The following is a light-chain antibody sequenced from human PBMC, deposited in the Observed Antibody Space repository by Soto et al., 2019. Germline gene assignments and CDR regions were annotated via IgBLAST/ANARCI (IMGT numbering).Light chain of an antibody. J-gene: IGKJ1*01. CDR3: QQDGSSPPT. CDR2: GAS. V-gene: IGKV3-15*01. CDR1: QSVSSN. Sequence: EIVMAQSPATLSVSKEERATLYCRASQSVSSNLAWYQQKPGQAPRLLIYGASTRATGIPARFSGSGSGTEFTLTISSLQSEDFAVYYCQQDGSSPPTFGQGTKVDI.